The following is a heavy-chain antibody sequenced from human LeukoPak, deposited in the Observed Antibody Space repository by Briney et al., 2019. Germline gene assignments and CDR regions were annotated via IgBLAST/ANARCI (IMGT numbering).Heavy chain of an antibody. CDR3: ARDPVRGYYYGLEYYFDY. D-gene: IGHD3-22*01. Sequence: ASVKVSCKASGYRFTGHYIHWVRQAPGQELEWMGWINPDSGDTNHAQTFQGRVTMTRDTSISTVYLELSSLTSDDTAVYYCARDPVRGYYYGLEYYFDYWGQGTLVTVSS. J-gene: IGHJ4*02. CDR2: INPDSGDT. V-gene: IGHV1-2*02. CDR1: GYRFTGHY.